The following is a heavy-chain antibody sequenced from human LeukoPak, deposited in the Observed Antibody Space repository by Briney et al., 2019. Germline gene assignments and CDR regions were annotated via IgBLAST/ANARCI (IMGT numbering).Heavy chain of an antibody. J-gene: IGHJ4*02. CDR1: GYTFTSYY. Sequence: GASVKVSCKASGYTFTSYYMHWVRQAPGQGLEWMGIINPSGGSTSYAQKFQGRVTMTRDMSTSTAYMELSRLRSDDTAVYYCARAYYGSGSEDYWGQGTLVTASS. CDR2: INPSGGST. CDR3: ARAYYGSGSEDY. D-gene: IGHD3-10*01. V-gene: IGHV1-46*01.